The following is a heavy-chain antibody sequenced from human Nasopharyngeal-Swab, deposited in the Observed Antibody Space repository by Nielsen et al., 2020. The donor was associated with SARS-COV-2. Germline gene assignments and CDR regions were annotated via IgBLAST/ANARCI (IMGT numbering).Heavy chain of an antibody. V-gene: IGHV3-9*01. CDR3: AKDRDHCYDSSGYPMFDP. CDR1: GFTFDDYA. J-gene: IGHJ5*02. D-gene: IGHD3-22*01. Sequence: SLKISCAASGFTFDDYAMHWVRQAPGKGLEWVSGISWNSGSIGYADSVKGRFTISRDNAKNSLYLQMNSLRAEDTALYYCAKDRDHCYDSSGYPMFDPWGQGTLVTVSS. CDR2: ISWNSGSI.